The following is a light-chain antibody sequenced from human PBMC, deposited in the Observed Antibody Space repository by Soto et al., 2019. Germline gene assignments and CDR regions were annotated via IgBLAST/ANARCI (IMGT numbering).Light chain of an antibody. V-gene: IGKV1-8*01. Sequence: AIRMTQSPSSFSASTGDRVTITCRASQGISSYLAWYQQKPGKAPKLLIYAASTLQSGVPSRFSGSGSGTDFTLTISCLQSEDFATYYCQQYYSYPLTFXGGTKVDSK. CDR2: AAS. CDR1: QGISSY. CDR3: QQYYSYPLT. J-gene: IGKJ4*01.